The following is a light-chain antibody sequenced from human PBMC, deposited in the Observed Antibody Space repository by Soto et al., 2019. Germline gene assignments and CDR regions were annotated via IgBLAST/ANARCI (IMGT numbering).Light chain of an antibody. CDR2: DVS. Sequence: QSALTQPASVSGSPGQSITISCTGTDSDVGSCDCVSWYQQHPGKSPKLLIYDVSHRPSGVSHRFSGSKSGNTASLTISGLQAEDEADYYCNSYTTDTTDVFGTGTKLTVL. V-gene: IGLV2-14*03. CDR3: NSYTTDTTDV. CDR1: DSDVGSCDC. J-gene: IGLJ1*01.